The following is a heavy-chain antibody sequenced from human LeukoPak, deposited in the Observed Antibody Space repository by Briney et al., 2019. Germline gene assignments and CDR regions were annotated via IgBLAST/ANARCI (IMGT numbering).Heavy chain of an antibody. V-gene: IGHV3-7*03. CDR3: STDPRLLIY. J-gene: IGHJ4*01. Sequence: GGSLRLSCAASGFTFNRYWMSWVRQAPGKGLEWVANIKQDGSEKYYVDSVKGRFTISRDNAKNSLYLQMNSLRPDDTALYYCSTDPRLLIYWGHGTLVTVSS. CDR2: IKQDGSEK. CDR1: GFTFNRYW. D-gene: IGHD2-8*01.